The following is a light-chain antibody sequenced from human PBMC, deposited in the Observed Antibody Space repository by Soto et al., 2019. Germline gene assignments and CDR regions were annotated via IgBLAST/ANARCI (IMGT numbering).Light chain of an antibody. Sequence: EVVTTQSPAHLYVSPGDSDTLTCQSSESVSRNLAWYQQKPGQAPRLLIYDASTRATGIPDRFSGGGSGTEFTLTISSLQSEDFVVYYGQQYNRWPPITVGQGTRLEI. CDR3: QQYNRWPPIT. J-gene: IGKJ5*01. CDR1: ESVSRN. CDR2: DAS. V-gene: IGKV3-15*01.